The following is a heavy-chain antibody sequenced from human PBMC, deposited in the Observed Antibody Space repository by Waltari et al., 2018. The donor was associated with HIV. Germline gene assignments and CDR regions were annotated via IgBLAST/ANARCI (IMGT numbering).Heavy chain of an antibody. D-gene: IGHD6-19*01. Sequence: EVQLVESGGGLVQPGGSLRLSCAASGFSFRTYDMPWVRQVKGKGLEWVAVIGTAGDTHYSGSVKGRFTITRENATNSVHLQMNTLGAEDTGVYYCARGVRLSSGWQEIYFQHWGQGTLVTVSS. CDR3: ARGVRLSSGWQEIYFQH. CDR2: IGTAGDT. J-gene: IGHJ1*01. CDR1: GFSFRTYD. V-gene: IGHV3-13*01.